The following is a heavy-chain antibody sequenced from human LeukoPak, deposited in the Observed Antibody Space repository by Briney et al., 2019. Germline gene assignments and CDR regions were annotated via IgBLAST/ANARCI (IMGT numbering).Heavy chain of an antibody. CDR3: ARGLAAAGDAFDI. V-gene: IGHV3-23*01. Sequence: GGSLRLSCAASGFTFSNYAMSCVRQAPGKGLEWVSATSGSGASTYYADSVKGRFTISRDNSKNTLYLQMDSLRAEDTAVYYCARGLAAAGDAFDIWGQGTMVTVSS. D-gene: IGHD6-13*01. CDR2: TSGSGAST. CDR1: GFTFSNYA. J-gene: IGHJ3*02.